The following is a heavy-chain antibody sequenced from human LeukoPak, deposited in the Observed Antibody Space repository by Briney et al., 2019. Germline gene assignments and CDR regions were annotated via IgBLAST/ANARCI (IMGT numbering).Heavy chain of an antibody. D-gene: IGHD6-13*01. CDR1: GYTFTSYG. CDR2: ISAYNGNT. Sequence: GASVKVSCKASGYTFTSYGISWVRQAPGQGLEWMGWISAYNGNTNYAQKLQGRVTMTTDTSTSTAYMELRSLRSDDTAVYYCARDKGGSSSWYRGDAFDIWGQGTMVTVSS. J-gene: IGHJ3*02. CDR3: ARDKGGSSSWYRGDAFDI. V-gene: IGHV1-18*01.